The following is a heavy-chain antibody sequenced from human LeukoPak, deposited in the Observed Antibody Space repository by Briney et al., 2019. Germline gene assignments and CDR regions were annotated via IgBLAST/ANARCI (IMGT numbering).Heavy chain of an antibody. CDR3: ARALFVEPQGTNYYSGMAV. V-gene: IGHV1-69*13. CDR1: RYTFTSYA. CDR2: IIPIFGTA. J-gene: IGHJ6*02. D-gene: IGHD1-14*01. Sequence: SVKVSYKASRYTFTSYAIHWVRQAPGQGLEWMGGIIPIFGTASYAQKFQGRVTITADESTSTAYMELSSLRSEDTAMYYCARALFVEPQGTNYYSGMAVRCQATTVNISS.